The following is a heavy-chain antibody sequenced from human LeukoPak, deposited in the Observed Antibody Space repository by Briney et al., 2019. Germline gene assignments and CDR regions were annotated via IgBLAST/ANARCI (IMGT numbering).Heavy chain of an antibody. V-gene: IGHV3-48*02. CDR1: GFTFSSYA. CDR3: ARSYSFDY. J-gene: IGHJ4*02. Sequence: GGSLRLSCEASGFTFSSYAMNWVRQAPGKGLEWISYIRSTSSTIYHADSVKGRFTISRDNAKNSLYLQMNSLRDEDTAVYYCARSYSFDYWGQGTLVTVSS. CDR2: IRSTSSTI. D-gene: IGHD2-21*01.